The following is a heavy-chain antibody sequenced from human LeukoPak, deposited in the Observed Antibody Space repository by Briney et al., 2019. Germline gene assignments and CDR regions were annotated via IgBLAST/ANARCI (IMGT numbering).Heavy chain of an antibody. CDR2: ISPNSGGT. Sequence: ASVTVSCKASGYTFTGYYMHWVRQAPGQGLEWMGWISPNSGGTNYAQKFQGRVTMTRDTSISTAYMELSRLRSDDTAVYYCARDRGSSDYWGQGTLVTVSS. CDR1: GYTFTGYY. D-gene: IGHD2-15*01. V-gene: IGHV1-2*02. CDR3: ARDRGSSDY. J-gene: IGHJ4*02.